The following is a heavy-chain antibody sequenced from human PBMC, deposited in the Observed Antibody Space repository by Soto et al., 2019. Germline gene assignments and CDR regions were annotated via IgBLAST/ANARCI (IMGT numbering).Heavy chain of an antibody. Sequence: SETLSLTCTVSGGSISSGSYYWGWVRQPPGKGLEWIGSIYYTGSTYYNPSLKSRVTISVDTSKNQFSLKLSSVTAADTAVYYCAGYFYCSGSSCYDYWGQGTLVTVSS. CDR2: IYYTGST. J-gene: IGHJ4*02. CDR3: AGYFYCSGSSCYDY. V-gene: IGHV4-39*01. CDR1: GGSISSGSYY. D-gene: IGHD2-15*01.